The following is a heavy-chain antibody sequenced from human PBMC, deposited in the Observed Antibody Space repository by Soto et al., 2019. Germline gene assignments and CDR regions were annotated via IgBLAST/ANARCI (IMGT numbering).Heavy chain of an antibody. CDR1: GFTFSSYA. J-gene: IGHJ4*02. CDR3: QVIVVVMASFDY. Sequence: GGSLRLSCAASGFTFSSYAMHWVRQAPGKGLEWVAVISYDGSNKYYADSMKGRFTISRDNSKNTLYLQMNSLRAEDTAVYYCQVIVVVMASFDYWGQGTLVTVSS. CDR2: ISYDGSNK. D-gene: IGHD3-22*01. V-gene: IGHV3-30-3*01.